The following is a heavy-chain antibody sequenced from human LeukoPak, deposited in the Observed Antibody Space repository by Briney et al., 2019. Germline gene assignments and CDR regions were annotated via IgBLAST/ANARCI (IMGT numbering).Heavy chain of an antibody. Sequence: PSETLSLTCNVSGGSISNSDYYWGWVRQPPGKGLEWIASIYYTGSTYYNPSLKSRVTISLDASKKQFSLKLTSVTAADTAVYYCAKVTASGFFDYWGQGTLVTVSS. CDR2: IYYTGST. CDR3: AKVTASGFFDY. V-gene: IGHV4-39*07. J-gene: IGHJ4*02. CDR1: GGSISNSDYY. D-gene: IGHD2-21*02.